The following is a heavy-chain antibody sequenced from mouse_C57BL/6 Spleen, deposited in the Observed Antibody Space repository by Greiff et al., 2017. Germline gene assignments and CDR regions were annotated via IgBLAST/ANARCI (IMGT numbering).Heavy chain of an antibody. CDR2: IDPEDGDT. CDR1: GFNIQDYY. D-gene: IGHD1-1*01. Sequence: VQLKQSGAELVRPGASVKLSCTASGFNIQDYYMHWVKQRPEQGLEWIGRIDPEDGDTEYAPKFQGKATMTADTSSNTAYLQLSSLTSEDTAVYYCTTGVLLRDFDVWGTGTTVTVSS. V-gene: IGHV14-1*01. CDR3: TTGVLLRDFDV. J-gene: IGHJ1*03.